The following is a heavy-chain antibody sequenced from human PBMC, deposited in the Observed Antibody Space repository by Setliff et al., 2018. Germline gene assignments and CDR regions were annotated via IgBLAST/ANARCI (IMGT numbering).Heavy chain of an antibody. CDR3: ARFFNPRDGYQNSPGFDF. CDR1: GGPMNDFY. J-gene: IGHJ4*02. Sequence: KPSETLSLTCIVSGGPMNDFYYSWIRQSPGKGLEWIGNIYTSGSTNFNPSLKSRVTISGDTTKNQFSLKMSSMTAADTAVYYCARFFNPRDGYQNSPGFDFWGQGTLVTVSS. D-gene: IGHD5-12*01. V-gene: IGHV4-4*08. CDR2: IYTSGST.